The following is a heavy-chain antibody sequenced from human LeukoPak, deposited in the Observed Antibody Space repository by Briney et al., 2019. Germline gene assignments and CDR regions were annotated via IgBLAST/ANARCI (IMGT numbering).Heavy chain of an antibody. CDR3: AKVASRGSGSYYNDY. CDR1: GFTFSSYA. J-gene: IGHJ4*02. V-gene: IGHV3-23*01. D-gene: IGHD3-10*01. Sequence: GGSLRLSCAASGFTFSSYAMSWVRQAPGKGLEWVSTISGSDGSTYHADSVKGRFTISRDNSKNTLYLQMNSLRVEDTAVYYCAKVASRGSGSYYNDYWGQGTLVTVSS. CDR2: ISGSDGST.